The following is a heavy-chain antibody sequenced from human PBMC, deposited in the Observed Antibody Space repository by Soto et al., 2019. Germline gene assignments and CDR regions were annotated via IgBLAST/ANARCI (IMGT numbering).Heavy chain of an antibody. CDR2: IYYSGST. Sequence: SETLSLTCTVSGGSISSSSYYWGWIRQPPGKGLEWIGSIYYSGSTYYNPSLKSRVTISVDTSKNQFSLKLSSVTAADTAVYYCARRFGRLFYYYYYYMDVWGKGTTVTVSS. CDR3: ARRFGRLFYYYYYYMDV. CDR1: GGSISSSSYY. D-gene: IGHD1-26*01. V-gene: IGHV4-39*01. J-gene: IGHJ6*03.